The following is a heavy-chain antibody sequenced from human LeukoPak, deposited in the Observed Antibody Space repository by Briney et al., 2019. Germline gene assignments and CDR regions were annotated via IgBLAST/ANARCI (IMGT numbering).Heavy chain of an antibody. D-gene: IGHD3-22*01. CDR2: INHSGST. CDR3: ARHGYSLYYFGY. Sequence: PSETLSLTCAVYGGSFSGYYWSWIRQPPGKGLEWIGEINHSGSTNYNPSLKSRVTISVDTSKNQFSLKLSSVTAADTAVYYCARHGYSLYYFGYWGQGTLVTVSS. V-gene: IGHV4-34*01. J-gene: IGHJ4*02. CDR1: GGSFSGYY.